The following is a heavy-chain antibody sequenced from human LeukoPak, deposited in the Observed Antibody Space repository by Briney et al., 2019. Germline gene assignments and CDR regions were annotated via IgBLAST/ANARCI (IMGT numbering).Heavy chain of an antibody. D-gene: IGHD4-23*01. CDR1: GFTFRSYG. Sequence: AGGSLRPSCAASGFTFRSYGMHWVRQAPGKGLEWVTFIRYDGINKYYADSVKGRFTVSRDNSENTLWLQMNSLRAEDAAVYYCAKSYGANYFDSWGQGTLVTVSS. V-gene: IGHV3-30*02. CDR3: AKSYGANYFDS. CDR2: IRYDGINK. J-gene: IGHJ4*02.